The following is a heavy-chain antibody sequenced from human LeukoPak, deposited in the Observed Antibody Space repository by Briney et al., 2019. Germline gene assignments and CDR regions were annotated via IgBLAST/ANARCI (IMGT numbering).Heavy chain of an antibody. CDR2: IYPGDSDT. CDR3: ARSPFPIEYTTLSPFDY. J-gene: IGHJ4*02. Sequence: GESLKIPCKGSGYSFISHWIGWVRQMPGKGLEWMGIIYPGDSDTRYSPSFQGQVTISADKSISTAYLQWSSLKASDTAMYYCARSPFPIEYTTLSPFDYWGQGTLVTVSS. D-gene: IGHD6-6*01. V-gene: IGHV5-51*01. CDR1: GYSFISHW.